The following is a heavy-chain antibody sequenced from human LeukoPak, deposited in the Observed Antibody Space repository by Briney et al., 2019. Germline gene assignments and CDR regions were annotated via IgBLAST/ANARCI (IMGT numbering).Heavy chain of an antibody. D-gene: IGHD5-12*01. J-gene: IGHJ4*02. CDR1: GGSTSLYY. Sequence: PSETLSLTCTVSGGSTSLYYWNWIRQPPGKGLEWIGYIHHSGSTNYNPSLKSRVTISEDTSKNQFSLKLNSVTAADTAVYYCVTGRGWLPDYWGQGTLVTVFS. CDR3: VTGRGWLPDY. V-gene: IGHV4-59*01. CDR2: IHHSGST.